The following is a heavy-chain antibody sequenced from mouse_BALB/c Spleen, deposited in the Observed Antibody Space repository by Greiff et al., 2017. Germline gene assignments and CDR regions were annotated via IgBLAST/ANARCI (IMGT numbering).Heavy chain of an antibody. CDR1: GYAFSSSW. V-gene: IGHV1-82*01. Sequence: QVQLQQSGPELVKPGASVKISCKASGYAFSSSWMNWVKQRPGQGLEWIGRIYPGDGDTNYNGKFKGKATLTADKSSSTAYMQLSSLTSVDSAVYFGARDYGNYEEYYFDYWGQGTTLTVSS. D-gene: IGHD2-1*01. CDR2: IYPGDGDT. J-gene: IGHJ2*01. CDR3: ARDYGNYEEYYFDY.